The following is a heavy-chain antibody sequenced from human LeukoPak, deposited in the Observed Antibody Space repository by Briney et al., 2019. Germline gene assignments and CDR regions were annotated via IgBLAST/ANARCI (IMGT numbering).Heavy chain of an antibody. J-gene: IGHJ5*02. CDR2: INPNSGGT. Sequence: GASVKVSCKASGYTFTSYGISWVRQAPGQGLEWMGWINPNSGGTNYAQKFQGRVTMTRDTSISTAYMELSRLRSDDTAVYYCARDESYSQWWLVRGGGGYNWFDPWGQGTLVTVSS. CDR1: GYTFTSYG. CDR3: ARDESYSQWWLVRGGGGYNWFDP. V-gene: IGHV1-2*02. D-gene: IGHD6-19*01.